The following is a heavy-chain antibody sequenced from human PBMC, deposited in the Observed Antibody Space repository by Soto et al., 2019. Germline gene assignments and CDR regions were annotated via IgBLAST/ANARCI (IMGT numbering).Heavy chain of an antibody. Sequence: QGQLVESGGGVVQPGRSLRLSCAASGFTFRNFGMHWVRQAPGTGLEWVAVVSYDGSNKYYAHSVRGRFTISRDNSKNTLFLQMNRLRPEDTAVYYCAKDRTIGVTGDNGFDPWGQGTLVTVSS. CDR1: GFTFRNFG. CDR2: VSYDGSNK. CDR3: AKDRTIGVTGDNGFDP. J-gene: IGHJ5*02. V-gene: IGHV3-30*18. D-gene: IGHD6-19*01.